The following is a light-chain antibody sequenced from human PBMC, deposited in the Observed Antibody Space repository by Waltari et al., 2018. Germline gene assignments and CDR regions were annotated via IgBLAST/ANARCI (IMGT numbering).Light chain of an antibody. V-gene: IGLV1-47*01. CDR1: SSNIGSNY. J-gene: IGLJ3*02. Sequence: QSVLTQPPSASGTPGQRVTISCSGSSSNIGSNYVYWYQQLPGTAPKLLIYRNNQRPSGVTDRFSGSKAGTSASRAISGLRSEDEADYYCAAWDDSLSGWVFGGGTKLTVL. CDR3: AAWDDSLSGWV. CDR2: RNN.